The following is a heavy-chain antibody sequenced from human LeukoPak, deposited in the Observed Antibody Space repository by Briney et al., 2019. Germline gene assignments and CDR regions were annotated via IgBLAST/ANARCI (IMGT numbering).Heavy chain of an antibody. Sequence: TGGSLRLSCAASGFTFSSYAMHWVRQAPGKGLEWVAVISYDGSNKYYADSVKGRFTISRDNSKNTLYLQMNSPRAEDTAVYYCARAPDYYGSGTYFDYWGQGTLVTVSS. J-gene: IGHJ4*02. CDR3: ARAPDYYGSGTYFDY. CDR1: GFTFSSYA. D-gene: IGHD3-10*01. CDR2: ISYDGSNK. V-gene: IGHV3-30-3*01.